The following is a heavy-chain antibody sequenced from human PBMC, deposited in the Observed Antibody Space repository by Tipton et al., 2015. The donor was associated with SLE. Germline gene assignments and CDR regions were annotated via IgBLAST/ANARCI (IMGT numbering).Heavy chain of an antibody. J-gene: IGHJ3*02. Sequence: LRLSCSVSGGSISSDYWSWIRQPPGKGLEWIGYIYYSGSTNYNPSLKSRVTISGDTPKNQFSLKLRAVTAADTAVYYCARSPGDCSSASCYSGAFDMWGQGTMVTVSS. CDR3: ARSPGDCSSASCYSGAFDM. D-gene: IGHD2-2*02. V-gene: IGHV4-59*01. CDR2: IYYSGST. CDR1: GGSISSDY.